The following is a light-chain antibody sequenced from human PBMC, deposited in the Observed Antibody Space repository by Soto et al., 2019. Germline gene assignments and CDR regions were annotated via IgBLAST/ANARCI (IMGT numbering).Light chain of an antibody. CDR1: SSDVGIYNY. Sequence: SVLAQRASVSGSPGQSISISCTGSSSDVGIYNYVSWYQQHPGKVPKLIIYEVSNRPSGVSNRFSGSKSGNTASLTISGLQAEDEADYYCSSYTTSSTRVFGTGTKVTVL. J-gene: IGLJ1*01. CDR3: SSYTTSSTRV. V-gene: IGLV2-14*01. CDR2: EVS.